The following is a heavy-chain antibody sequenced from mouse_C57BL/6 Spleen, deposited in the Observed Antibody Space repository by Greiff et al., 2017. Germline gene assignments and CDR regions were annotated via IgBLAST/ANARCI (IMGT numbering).Heavy chain of an antibody. Sequence: QVQLKQPGAELVKPGASVKVSCKASGYTFTSYWMHWVKQRPGQGLEWIGRIHPSNSDTNYNQKFKGKATLTVDKSSSTAYMQLSSLTSEDSAVYYCAIWGSYYDGSGVLDYWGQGTTLTVSS. J-gene: IGHJ2*01. CDR3: AIWGSYYDGSGVLDY. CDR1: GYTFTSYW. D-gene: IGHD1-1*01. V-gene: IGHV1-74*01. CDR2: IHPSNSDT.